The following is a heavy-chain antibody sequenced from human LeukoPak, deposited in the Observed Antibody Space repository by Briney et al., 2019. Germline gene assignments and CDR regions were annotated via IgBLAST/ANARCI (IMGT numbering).Heavy chain of an antibody. D-gene: IGHD6-13*01. J-gene: IGHJ4*02. CDR1: GFTVSSNY. Sequence: PGGSLRLSCAASGFTVSSNYMSWVRQAPGKGLEWVSVIYSGGSTYYADSVKGRFTISRDNSKNTLYLQMNSLRAEDTAVYYCAKHHIAAAGTTTYYFDYWGQGTLVTVSS. CDR3: AKHHIAAAGTTTYYFDY. CDR2: IYSGGST. V-gene: IGHV3-53*05.